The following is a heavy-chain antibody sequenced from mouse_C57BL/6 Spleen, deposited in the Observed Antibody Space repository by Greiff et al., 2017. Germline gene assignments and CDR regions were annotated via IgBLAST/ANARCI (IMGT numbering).Heavy chain of an antibody. CDR2: ISYDGSN. D-gene: IGHD1-1*01. Sequence: DVKLQESGPGLVKPSQSLSLTCSVTGYSITSGYYWNWIRQFPGNKLEWMGYISYDGSNNYNPSLKNRISITRDTSKNQFFLKLNSVTTEDTATYYCAREHYSFDYWGQGTTLTVSS. V-gene: IGHV3-6*01. CDR3: AREHYSFDY. CDR1: GYSITSGYY. J-gene: IGHJ2*01.